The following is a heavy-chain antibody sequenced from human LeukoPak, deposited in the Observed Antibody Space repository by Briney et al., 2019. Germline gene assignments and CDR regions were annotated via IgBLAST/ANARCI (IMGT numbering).Heavy chain of an antibody. CDR3: ARGLLPDY. CDR2: IIPIFGTA. J-gene: IGHJ4*02. V-gene: IGHV1-69*05. D-gene: IGHD2-21*02. CDR1: GGTFSSYA. Sequence: SVKVSCKASGGTFSSYAISWVRQAPGQGLEWMGGIIPIFGTANYAQKFQGRVTMTRNTSISTAYMELSSLRSEDTAVYYCARGLLPDYWGQGTLVTVSS.